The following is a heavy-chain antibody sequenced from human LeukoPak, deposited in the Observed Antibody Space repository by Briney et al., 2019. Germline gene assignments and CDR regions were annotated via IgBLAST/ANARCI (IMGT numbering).Heavy chain of an antibody. CDR2: MNSDEFTI. D-gene: IGHD6-19*01. V-gene: IGHV3-74*01. CDR3: AGGRYSSVWY. CDR1: GFSFSSYW. J-gene: IGHJ4*02. Sequence: AGSLRLSCVASGFSFSSYWMHWVRQAPGKGLVWVSRMNSDEFTITYAGSVKGRFTISRDNAKNTLYLQMNSLRAEDTAVYYCAGGRYSSVWYWGKGTLVT.